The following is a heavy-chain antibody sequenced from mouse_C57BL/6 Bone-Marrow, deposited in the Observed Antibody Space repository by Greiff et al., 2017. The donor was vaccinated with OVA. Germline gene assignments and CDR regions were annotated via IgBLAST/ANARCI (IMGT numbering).Heavy chain of an antibody. V-gene: IGHV14-4*01. J-gene: IGHJ1*03. CDR3: LRTDI. CDR2: IDPGNGNT. CDR1: GFTIKDDY. Sequence: VQLQQSGAELVRPGASVKLSCTASGFTIKDDYMPWVNQRPEQGLAWIGWIDPGNGNTEYASKVQGKATMTADTSSNTAYMQLSSLTSEDTAVYYCLRTDIWGTGTAVTVTS.